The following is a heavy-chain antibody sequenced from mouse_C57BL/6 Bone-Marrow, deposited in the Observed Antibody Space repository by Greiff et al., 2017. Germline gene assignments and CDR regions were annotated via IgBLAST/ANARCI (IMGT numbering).Heavy chain of an antibody. CDR3: ARHPFFYY. J-gene: IGHJ2*01. Sequence: EVHLVESGGDLVKPGGSLKLSCAASGFTFSSYGMSWVRQTPDKRLEWVATISSGGSYTYYPDSVKGRFTISRDNAKNTLYLQMSSLKSEDTAMYYCARHPFFYYWGQGTTLTVSS. V-gene: IGHV5-6*01. CDR2: ISSGGSYT. CDR1: GFTFSSYG.